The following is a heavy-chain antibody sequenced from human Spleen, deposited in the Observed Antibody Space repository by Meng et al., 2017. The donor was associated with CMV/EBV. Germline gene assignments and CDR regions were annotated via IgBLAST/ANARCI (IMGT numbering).Heavy chain of an antibody. D-gene: IGHD6-13*01. CDR2: IYSGGST. CDR1: GDSTTSSNYY. CDR3: ARKGKQQLEDYGMDV. V-gene: IGHV3-53*01. Sequence: GESLKISCTVSGDSTTSSNYYWVWIRQPPGKGLEWVSVIYSGGSTYYADSVKGRFTISRDNSKNTLYLQMNSLRAEDTAVYYCARKGKQQLEDYGMDVWGQGTTVTVSS. J-gene: IGHJ6*02.